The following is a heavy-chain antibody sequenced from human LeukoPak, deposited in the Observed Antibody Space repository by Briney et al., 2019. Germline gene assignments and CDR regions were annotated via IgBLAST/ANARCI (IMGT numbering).Heavy chain of an antibody. J-gene: IGHJ4*02. V-gene: IGHV3-30*18. CDR2: ISYDGSNK. Sequence: PGRSLRLPCAASGFTFSSYGMPWVRQAPGKGLEWVAVISYDGSNKYYADSVKGRFTISRDNSKNTLYLQMNSLRAEDTAVYYCAKEDYWGQGTLVTVSS. CDR1: GFTFSSYG. CDR3: AKEDY.